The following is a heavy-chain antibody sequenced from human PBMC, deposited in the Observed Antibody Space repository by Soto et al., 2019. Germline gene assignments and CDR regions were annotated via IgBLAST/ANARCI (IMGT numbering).Heavy chain of an antibody. CDR2: IYWDDDK. D-gene: IGHD2-15*01. J-gene: IGHJ4*02. Sequence: QINFKESGPTLVKPTQNLTLTCTFSGFSLSTSGVGVGWIRQPPGKALEWLALIYWDDDKRYSPSLKSRLTITKHTSKHQAVLTMTNMDPVDTATYCCAHRRSYCSGGSCYSGFDYWGQGTLVTVSS. V-gene: IGHV2-5*02. CDR1: GFSLSTSGVG. CDR3: AHRRSYCSGGSCYSGFDY.